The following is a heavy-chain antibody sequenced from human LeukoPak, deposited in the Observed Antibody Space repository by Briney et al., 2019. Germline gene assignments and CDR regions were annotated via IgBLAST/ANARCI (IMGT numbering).Heavy chain of an antibody. CDR1: GFTFSSYW. J-gene: IGHJ4*02. CDR2: IKQDGSEK. V-gene: IGHV3-7*01. D-gene: IGHD1-26*01. Sequence: GGSLRLSCAASGFTFSSYWMSWVRQAPGKGLEWVANIKQDGSEKYYVDSVKGRFTISRDNAKNSLYLQMNSLRAEDTAVYYCARDKIVGATYLDYWGQGTLVTVSS. CDR3: ARDKIVGATYLDY.